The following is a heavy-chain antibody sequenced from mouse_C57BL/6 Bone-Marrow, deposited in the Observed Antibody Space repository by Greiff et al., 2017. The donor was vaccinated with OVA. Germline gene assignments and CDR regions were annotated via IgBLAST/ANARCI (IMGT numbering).Heavy chain of an antibody. CDR1: GFTFSDYG. CDR3: ARQGTTVVATDYAMDY. J-gene: IGHJ4*01. V-gene: IGHV5-15*01. CDR2: ISNLAYSI. Sequence: EVQRVESGGGLVQPGGSLKLSCAASGFTFSDYGMAWVRQAPRKGPEWVAFISNLAYSIYYADTVTGRFTISRENAKNTLYLEMSSLRSEDTAMYYCARQGTTVVATDYAMDYWGQGTSVTVSS. D-gene: IGHD1-1*01.